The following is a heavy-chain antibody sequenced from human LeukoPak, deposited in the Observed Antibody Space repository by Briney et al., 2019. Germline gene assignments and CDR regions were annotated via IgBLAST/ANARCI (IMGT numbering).Heavy chain of an antibody. CDR1: GFTFSSST. Sequence: GGSLRLSCAASGFTFSSSTMSWVRQAPGKGLEWVSAISNNGGYTYYADSVQGRFTISRDNSKSTLCLQMNSLRAEDTAVYYCAKQLGYCSDGSCYFPYWGQGTLVTVSS. CDR3: AKQLGYCSDGSCYFPY. V-gene: IGHV3-23*01. D-gene: IGHD2-15*01. CDR2: ISNNGGYT. J-gene: IGHJ4*02.